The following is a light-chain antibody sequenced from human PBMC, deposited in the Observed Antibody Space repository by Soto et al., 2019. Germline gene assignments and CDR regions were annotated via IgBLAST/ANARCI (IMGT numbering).Light chain of an antibody. J-gene: IGKJ3*01. CDR2: DAS. CDR3: QQYGSSPPRFT. V-gene: IGKV3-20*01. Sequence: EIVLTQSPGTLSLSPGERATLSCRASQSFSSSYFAWYQQKPGQAPRLLIYDASSRSTGIPDRFSGSWSRTDFTLTISRREPVYFAVDYCQQYGSSPPRFTSGPGTKVDSK. CDR1: QSFSSSY.